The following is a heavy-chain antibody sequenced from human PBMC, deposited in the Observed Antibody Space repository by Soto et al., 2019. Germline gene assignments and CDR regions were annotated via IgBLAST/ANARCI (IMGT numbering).Heavy chain of an antibody. J-gene: IGHJ4*02. CDR1: GYSFAGYW. V-gene: IGHV5-10-1*01. CDR2: IDPSDSQT. D-gene: IGHD3-22*01. Sequence: GESLKISCKGSGYSFAGYWITWVRQKPGKGLEWMGRIDPSDSQTYYSPSFRGHVTISATKSTTTVFLQWSSLRASDTAMYYCARQIYDSDTGPNFQYYFESWGQGTPVTVSS. CDR3: ARQIYDSDTGPNFQYYFES.